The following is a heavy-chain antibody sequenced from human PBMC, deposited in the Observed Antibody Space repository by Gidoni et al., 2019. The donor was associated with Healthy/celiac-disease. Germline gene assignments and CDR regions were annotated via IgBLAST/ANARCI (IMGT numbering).Heavy chain of an antibody. D-gene: IGHD3-16*02. Sequence: QVQLQESGPGLVKPSQTLSLTCTVSGGSISSGGYYWSWIRQHPGKGLAWIGYIYYSGSTYYNPSLKSRVTISVDTSKNQFSLKLSSVTAADTAVYYCARDPGTFGIPDGAFDIWGQGTMVTVSS. J-gene: IGHJ3*02. CDR1: GGSISSGGYY. CDR2: IYYSGST. CDR3: ARDPGTFGIPDGAFDI. V-gene: IGHV4-31*03.